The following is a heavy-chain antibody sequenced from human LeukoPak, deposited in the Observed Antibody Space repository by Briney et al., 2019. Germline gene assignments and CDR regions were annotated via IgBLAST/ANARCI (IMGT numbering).Heavy chain of an antibody. CDR3: AAFDWYEPNAFDI. D-gene: IGHD3-9*01. Sequence: GGSLRLSCTASGFTFTNYAMSWVRQAPGKGLELVSYISSSGSTIYYADSVKGRFTISRDNAKNSLYLQMNSLRAEDTAVYYCAAFDWYEPNAFDIWGQGTMVTVSS. CDR1: GFTFTNYA. V-gene: IGHV3-48*03. J-gene: IGHJ3*02. CDR2: ISSSGSTI.